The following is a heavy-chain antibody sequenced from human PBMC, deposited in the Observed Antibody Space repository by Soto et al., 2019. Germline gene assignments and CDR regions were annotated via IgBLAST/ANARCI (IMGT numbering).Heavy chain of an antibody. J-gene: IGHJ6*02. CDR3: ARTPPTFKRTVAPFYYYYGMDV. CDR1: GGTFSSYA. CDR2: IIPIFGTA. Sequence: GASVKLSCKASGGTFSSYAISWVRQAPGQGLEWMGGIIPIFGTANYAQKFQGRVTITADESTSTAYMELSSLRSEDTAVYYCARTPPTFKRTVAPFYYYYGMDVWGQGTTVTVSS. V-gene: IGHV1-69*13. D-gene: IGHD3-16*01.